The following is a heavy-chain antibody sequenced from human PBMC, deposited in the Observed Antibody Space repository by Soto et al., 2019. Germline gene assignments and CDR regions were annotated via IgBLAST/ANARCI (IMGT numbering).Heavy chain of an antibody. CDR3: VRHAQWIIRAY. Sequence: SETLSLTCAVSGGSISSSNWWSWVRQPPGKGLEWIGEIYHSGSTNYNPSLKSRVTISVDKSKNQFSLKLSPVTAADTAVYYCVRHAQWIIRAYWGQGSLVTVSS. CDR1: GGSISSSNW. J-gene: IGHJ4*02. D-gene: IGHD5-12*01. CDR2: IYHSGST. V-gene: IGHV4-4*02.